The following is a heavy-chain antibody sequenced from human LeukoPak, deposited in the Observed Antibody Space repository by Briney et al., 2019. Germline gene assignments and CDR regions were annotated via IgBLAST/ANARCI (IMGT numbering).Heavy chain of an antibody. J-gene: IGHJ3*02. Sequence: PGGSLRLSCAASGFTFSSYSMNWVLQAPGKGLEWVSSISSSSSYIYYADSVKGRFTISRDNAKNSLYLQMNSLRAEDTAVYYCARERITMVRGVIWNAFDIWGQGTMVTVSS. CDR3: ARERITMVRGVIWNAFDI. V-gene: IGHV3-21*01. CDR1: GFTFSSYS. CDR2: ISSSSSYI. D-gene: IGHD3-10*01.